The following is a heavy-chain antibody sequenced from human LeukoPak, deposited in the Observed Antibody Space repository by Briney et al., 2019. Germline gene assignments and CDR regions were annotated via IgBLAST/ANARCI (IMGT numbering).Heavy chain of an antibody. V-gene: IGHV3-11*01. CDR3: AKGIVGVIVKSLLHSAFDI. CDR2: ISSSGSTI. J-gene: IGHJ3*02. D-gene: IGHD3-16*02. CDR1: GFTFSDYY. Sequence: GGSLRLSCAASGFTFSDYYMSWICQAPGKGLEWVSYISSSGSTIYYADSVKGRFTISRDNSRNTLYLQMNSLRGEDTAVYYCAKGIVGVIVKSLLHSAFDIWGQGTMVTISS.